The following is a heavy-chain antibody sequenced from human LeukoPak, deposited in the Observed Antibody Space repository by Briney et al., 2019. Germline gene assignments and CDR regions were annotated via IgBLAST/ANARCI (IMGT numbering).Heavy chain of an antibody. D-gene: IGHD3-10*01. J-gene: IGHJ4*02. CDR3: ARFPSYFTMVRGVISAIDY. CDR1: GGSISSSSYY. CDR2: IYYSGST. Sequence: PSRTLSLTCTVAGGSISSSSYYWGWIRQPPGKGLEWIGRIYYSGSTYYNPAPKRRVTISVDKSKNHFSLKLSSVTAAATAVYYCARFPSYFTMVRGVISAIDYWGQGTLVTVSS. V-gene: IGHV4-39*07.